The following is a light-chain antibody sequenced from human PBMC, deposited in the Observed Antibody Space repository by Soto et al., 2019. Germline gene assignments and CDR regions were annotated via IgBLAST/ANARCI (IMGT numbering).Light chain of an antibody. CDR2: VAS. V-gene: IGKV1-39*01. CDR1: QSIATS. CDR3: QQRFSLPLT. Sequence: DIQMTQSPSSLSASVGDQVTITCRSSQSIATSLNWYQLKPGKAPKLLIYVASTLQSGVPSRFSGSGSGTDFTLTIDNLQPEDFETCSCQQRFSLPLTFGRGTKVDI. J-gene: IGKJ4*01.